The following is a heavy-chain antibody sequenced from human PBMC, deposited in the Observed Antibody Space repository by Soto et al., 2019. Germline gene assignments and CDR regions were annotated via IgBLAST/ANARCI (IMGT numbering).Heavy chain of an antibody. Sequence: QVQLVESGGGVVQPGRSLSLSCAASGFTFSSYAMHWVRQAPGKGLEWVAVISYDGSNKYYADSVKGRFTISRDNSKNTLYLQMNSLRAEDTAVYYCASTVDIWGQGTMVTVSS. CDR2: ISYDGSNK. V-gene: IGHV3-30-3*01. CDR1: GFTFSSYA. CDR3: ASTVDI. J-gene: IGHJ3*02.